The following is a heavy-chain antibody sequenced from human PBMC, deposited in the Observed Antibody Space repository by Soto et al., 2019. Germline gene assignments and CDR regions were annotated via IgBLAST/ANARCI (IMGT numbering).Heavy chain of an antibody. D-gene: IGHD3-10*01. V-gene: IGHV1-2*02. CDR3: PLEPTGPASFDY. CDR1: GHTFTGHH. Sequence: QVQMVQSGAEVKKPGASVKVSCKASGHTFTGHHMHWVRQAPGQGLEWMGLIDLDIGDTKYAQKFQGRVTPHRDTFTTTDYMELLGLRSDDPTVYYCPLEPTGPASFDYWGQVPLVSVSS. CDR2: IDLDIGDT. J-gene: IGHJ4*02.